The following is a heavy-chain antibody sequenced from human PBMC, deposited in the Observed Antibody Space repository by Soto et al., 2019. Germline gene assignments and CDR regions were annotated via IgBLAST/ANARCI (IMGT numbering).Heavy chain of an antibody. V-gene: IGHV3-23*01. CDR1: GFTFSSYA. Sequence: EVQLLESGGGLVQPGGSLRLSCAASGFTFSSYAMSWVRQAPGKGLEWVSAISGSGGSTYYADSVKGRFTISRDNSKNTLYLQMNSLRAEDTAVYYCAKDGLNGSGGPLYYFDYWGQGTLVTVSS. D-gene: IGHD3-10*01. CDR3: AKDGLNGSGGPLYYFDY. CDR2: ISGSGGST. J-gene: IGHJ4*02.